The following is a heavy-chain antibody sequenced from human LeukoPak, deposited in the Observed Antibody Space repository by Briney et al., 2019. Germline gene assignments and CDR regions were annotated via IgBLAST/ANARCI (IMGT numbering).Heavy chain of an antibody. V-gene: IGHV4-4*07. Sequence: PSETLSLTCTVSGGSISSYYWSWIRQPAGKGLEWIGRIYTSGSTNYNPSLKSRVTMSVDTSKNQFSLKLSSVTAADTAVYYCARYFPRRITMVRGVMDGGGWFDPWGQGTLVTVSS. CDR1: GGSISSYY. CDR2: IYTSGST. D-gene: IGHD3-10*01. J-gene: IGHJ5*02. CDR3: ARYFPRRITMVRGVMDGGGWFDP.